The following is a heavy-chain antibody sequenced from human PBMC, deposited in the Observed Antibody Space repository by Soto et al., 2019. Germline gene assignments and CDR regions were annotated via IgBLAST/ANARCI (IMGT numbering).Heavy chain of an antibody. D-gene: IGHD3-22*01. Sequence: GESLKISCKGSGYTFTNYWIAWVRQMPGKGLEWMGIIYPGNSDTRYSPSFQGQVTISADKSISTAYLQWSSLKASDTAMYYCARHPSYDSSPPGGASDIWCPGPMVTVSS. J-gene: IGHJ3*02. V-gene: IGHV5-51*01. CDR2: IYPGNSDT. CDR3: ARHPSYDSSPPGGASDI. CDR1: GYTFTNYW.